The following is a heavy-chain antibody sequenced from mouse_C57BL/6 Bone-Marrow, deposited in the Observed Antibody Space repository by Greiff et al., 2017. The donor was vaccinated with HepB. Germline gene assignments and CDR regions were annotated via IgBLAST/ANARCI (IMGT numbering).Heavy chain of an antibody. Sequence: VKLVESGPGILQPSQTLSLTCSFSGFSLSTFGMGVGWIRQPSGKGLEWLAHIWWDDDKYYNPALKSRLTISKDTSKNQVFLKIANVDTADTATYYCARRNYGSSYYYWYFDVWGTGTTVTVSS. CDR1: GFSLSTFGMG. D-gene: IGHD1-1*01. J-gene: IGHJ1*03. CDR2: IWWDDDK. V-gene: IGHV8-8*01. CDR3: ARRNYGSSYYYWYFDV.